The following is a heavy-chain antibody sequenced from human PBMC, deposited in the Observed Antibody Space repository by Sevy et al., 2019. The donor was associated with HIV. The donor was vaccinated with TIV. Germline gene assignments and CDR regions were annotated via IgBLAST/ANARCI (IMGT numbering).Heavy chain of an antibody. J-gene: IGHJ6*02. CDR3: ARDHEKGGELGDYYYYAMDV. Sequence: GGSLRLSCAASGFSISDYYMSWIRQAPGKGLQWISYISSSGDTIYYADSVKGRFTISRDNAKNSLYLQLNSLRAEDTAVYYCARDHEKGGELGDYYYYAMDVWGRGTTVTVSS. D-gene: IGHD3-16*01. CDR2: ISSSGDTI. CDR1: GFSISDYY. V-gene: IGHV3-11*01.